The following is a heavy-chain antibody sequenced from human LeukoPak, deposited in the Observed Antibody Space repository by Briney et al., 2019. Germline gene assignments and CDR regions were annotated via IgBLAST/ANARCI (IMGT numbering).Heavy chain of an antibody. CDR1: GFTFSNYD. Sequence: GGTLRLSCVASGFTFSNYDMSWVRQAPGKGLEWVSGIMKSGGSTYYADSVKGRFTISRDNSKNTQYLQMNSLRAEDTAVYYCAKRLSAFDIWDQGTMVTVSS. CDR2: IMKSGGST. D-gene: IGHD5-12*01. J-gene: IGHJ3*02. V-gene: IGHV3-23*01. CDR3: AKRLSAFDI.